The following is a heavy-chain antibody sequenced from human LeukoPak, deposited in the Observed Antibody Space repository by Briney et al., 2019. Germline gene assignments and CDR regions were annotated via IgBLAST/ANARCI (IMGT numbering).Heavy chain of an antibody. J-gene: IGHJ4*02. D-gene: IGHD3-22*01. V-gene: IGHV3-23*01. CDR2: ISGSGGST. Sequence: GGSLRLSCAASGFTFSSYAMSWVRQAPGKGLEWVSAISGSGGSTYYADSVKGRFTISRDNSKNTLYLQMNSLRAEDTAVYYCATIAITMIVVVYQRGDYCGQGTLVTVSS. CDR3: ATIAITMIVVVYQRGDY. CDR1: GFTFSSYA.